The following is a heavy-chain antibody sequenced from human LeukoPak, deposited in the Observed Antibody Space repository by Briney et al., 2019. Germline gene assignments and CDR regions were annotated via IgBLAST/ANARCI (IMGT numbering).Heavy chain of an antibody. Sequence: ASVKVSCKASGYTFTSYYMHWVRQAPGQGLEWMGWINPNSGGTNYAQKFQGWVTMTTDTSTSTAYMELRSLRSDDTAVYYCARGGGFDQNWFDPWGQGTLVTVSS. V-gene: IGHV1-2*04. D-gene: IGHD4-23*01. CDR1: GYTFTSYY. CDR2: INPNSGGT. CDR3: ARGGGFDQNWFDP. J-gene: IGHJ5*02.